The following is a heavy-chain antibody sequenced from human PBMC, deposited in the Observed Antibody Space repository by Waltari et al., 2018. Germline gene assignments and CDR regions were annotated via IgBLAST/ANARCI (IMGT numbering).Heavy chain of an antibody. Sequence: EVQLVESGGGLVKPGGSLRLSCASSGFTFSSYSMNWVRPAPGKGLEWLASIRTSSSNRYYADSVKGRCTISRDNAKNSLYLQLNTLRAEDTAIYYCARSVAITETPWFGYWGQGTLVSVSS. J-gene: IGHJ4*02. CDR1: GFTFSSYS. CDR3: ARSVAITETPWFGY. CDR2: IRTSSSNR. D-gene: IGHD5-12*01. V-gene: IGHV3-21*02.